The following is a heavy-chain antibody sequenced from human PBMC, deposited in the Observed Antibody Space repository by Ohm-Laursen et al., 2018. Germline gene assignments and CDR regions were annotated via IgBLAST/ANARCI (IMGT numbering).Heavy chain of an antibody. CDR1: GFTFDDYA. CDR3: VRDRRGGSIELRA. CDR2: ISWNSGSI. J-gene: IGHJ4*02. Sequence: SLRLSCSASGFTFDDYAMHWVRQAPRKGLEWVSGISWNSGSIGYADSVKGRFTVSRDNAKNSLFLQMNSLRAEDTAVYYCVRDRRGGSIELRAGGQGALVTVSS. D-gene: IGHD6-6*01. V-gene: IGHV3-9*01.